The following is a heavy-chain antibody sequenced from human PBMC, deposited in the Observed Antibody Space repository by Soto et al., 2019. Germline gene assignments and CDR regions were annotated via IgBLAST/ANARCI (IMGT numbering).Heavy chain of an antibody. CDR1: GFSVRTNY. V-gene: IGHV3-53*01. J-gene: IGHJ4*02. CDR2: FESGGSI. Sequence: PGGSLRLSCAASGFSVRTNYVSWVRQAPGKGLEWVSVFESGGSIYYADSVKGRFIISRGYAKNTVYLQMNSLRAEDTAVYYCARAGVTPDFFDFWGQGTLVTVSS. CDR3: ARAGVTPDFFDF. D-gene: IGHD2-21*02.